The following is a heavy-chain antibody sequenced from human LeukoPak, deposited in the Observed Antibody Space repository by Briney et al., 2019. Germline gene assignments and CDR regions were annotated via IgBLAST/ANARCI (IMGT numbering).Heavy chain of an antibody. V-gene: IGHV1-2*02. CDR1: GYTFTDYY. J-gene: IGHJ3*01. Sequence: ASVKVSCKTSGYTFTDYYLHWVRQAPGQGLEWMGWINAKNGGTKSPQKFQGRVTMTRDTSISTAYMELSSLTSDDTAVYYCAKDIRDANWGHGTLVTVSS. CDR2: INAKNGGT. CDR3: AKDIRDAN.